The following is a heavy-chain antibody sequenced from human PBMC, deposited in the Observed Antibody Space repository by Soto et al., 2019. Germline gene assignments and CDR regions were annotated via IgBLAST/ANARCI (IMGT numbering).Heavy chain of an antibody. CDR2: ISVYKGDT. J-gene: IGHJ3*01. D-gene: IGHD1-26*01. CDR3: ARDRRDSVADRRSFDV. V-gene: IGHV1-18*01. CDR1: GYSFTTYG. Sequence: QVQLVQSGAEVMKPGASVRVSCKASGYSFTTYGISWVRQAPGQGLEYMGWISVYKGDTNYAQKLQGRVTMTTDTSTSTAYMELRSLRSDDTAIYYCARDRRDSVADRRSFDVWGQGTMVTVSS.